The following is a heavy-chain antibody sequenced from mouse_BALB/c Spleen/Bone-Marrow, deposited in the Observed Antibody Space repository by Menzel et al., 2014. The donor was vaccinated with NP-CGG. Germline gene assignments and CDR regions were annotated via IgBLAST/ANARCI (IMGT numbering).Heavy chain of an antibody. CDR3: AMYYYGSSLFAY. Sequence: EVQLQQSGAELVKPGASVKLSCTASGFNIKDTYMHWVKQRPEQGLEWTGRIDPANGNTKYDPKFQGKATITAETSSNTAYLQLSSLTSEDTAVYYCAMYYYGSSLFAYWGRGTLVTVSA. D-gene: IGHD1-1*01. J-gene: IGHJ3*01. CDR2: IDPANGNT. CDR1: GFNIKDTY. V-gene: IGHV14-3*02.